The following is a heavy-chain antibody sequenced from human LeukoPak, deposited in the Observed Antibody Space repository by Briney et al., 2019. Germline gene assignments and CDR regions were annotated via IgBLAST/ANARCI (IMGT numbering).Heavy chain of an antibody. CDR2: ISSSSSYI. CDR3: ASMLHVVVPAAIGYFDY. V-gene: IGHV3-21*01. D-gene: IGHD2-2*02. CDR1: GFTFSSYS. J-gene: IGHJ4*02. Sequence: PGGSLRLSCAASGFTFSSYSMNWVRQAPGKGLEWVSSISSSSSYIYYADSVKGRFTISRDNAKNSLYLQMSSLRAEDTAVYYCASMLHVVVPAAIGYFDYWGQGTLVTVSS.